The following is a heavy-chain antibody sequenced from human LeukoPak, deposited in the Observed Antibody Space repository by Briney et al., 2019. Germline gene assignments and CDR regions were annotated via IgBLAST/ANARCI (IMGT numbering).Heavy chain of an antibody. D-gene: IGHD6-13*01. CDR1: GFTFSSYA. CDR3: AKEPYSSSWNLFDY. Sequence: GGSLRLSCAASGFTFSSYAMSWVRQAPGKGPEWVSAISGSGGSTYYADSVKGRFTISRGNSKNTLYLQMNSLRAEDTAVYYCAKEPYSSSWNLFDYWGQGTLVTVSS. CDR2: ISGSGGST. J-gene: IGHJ4*02. V-gene: IGHV3-23*01.